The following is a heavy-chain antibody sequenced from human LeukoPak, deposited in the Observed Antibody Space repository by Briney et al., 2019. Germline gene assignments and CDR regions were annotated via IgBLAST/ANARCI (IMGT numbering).Heavy chain of an antibody. J-gene: IGHJ3*02. CDR1: GGSISSGGYS. V-gene: IGHV4-30-4*07. CDR2: IYYSGST. Sequence: PSETLSLTCAVSGGSISSGGYSWSWIRQPPGKGLEWIGYIYYSGSTYYNPSLKSRVTISVDTSKNQFSLKLSSVTAADTAVYYCARGGYYYDSSGSSTDAFDIWGQGTMVTVSS. D-gene: IGHD3-22*01. CDR3: ARGGYYYDSSGSSTDAFDI.